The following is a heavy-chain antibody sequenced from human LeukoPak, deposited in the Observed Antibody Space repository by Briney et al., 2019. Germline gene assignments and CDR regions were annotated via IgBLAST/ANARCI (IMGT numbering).Heavy chain of an antibody. CDR3: ATEVGATRNDAFDI. Sequence: ASVKVSCKVSGYTLTELCMHWVRHAPGKGLEWMATFNPEDGDTIYAQKVQGRVTMTENTSTDTLYLELSSLRSEDTALYYCATEVGATRNDAFDIWGQGTMVTIST. J-gene: IGHJ3*02. D-gene: IGHD1-26*01. V-gene: IGHV1-24*01. CDR2: FNPEDGDT. CDR1: GYTLTELC.